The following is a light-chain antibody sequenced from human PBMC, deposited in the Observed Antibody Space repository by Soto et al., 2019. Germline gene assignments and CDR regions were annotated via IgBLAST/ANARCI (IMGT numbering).Light chain of an antibody. V-gene: IGKV1-33*01. CDR3: QQYDNLPT. CDR2: DAS. Sequence: DIQTTPSPSSLSASVGDRVTITCRTSDNISKYLNWYKQKPGKAPKLLIYDASNLETGVPSMFSGSGSGTDFTFTISILHPEDITTYYCQQYDNLPTFGQGSLL. J-gene: IGKJ5*01. CDR1: DNISKY.